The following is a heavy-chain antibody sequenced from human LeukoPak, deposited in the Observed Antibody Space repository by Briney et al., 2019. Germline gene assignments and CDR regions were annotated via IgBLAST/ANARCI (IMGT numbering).Heavy chain of an antibody. V-gene: IGHV3-21*01. CDR2: ISSGSSYI. CDR3: RSVPPGSYFYGMDV. CDR1: GFTFSSYN. J-gene: IGHJ6*02. D-gene: IGHD3-10*01. Sequence: GGSLRPSCAASGFTFSSYNMNWVRQAPGKGLEWVSSISSGSSYIYYADSVKGRFTISRDNAKNSLYLQMNSLRAEDTAVYYCRSVPPGSYFYGMDVWGQGTTVTVSS.